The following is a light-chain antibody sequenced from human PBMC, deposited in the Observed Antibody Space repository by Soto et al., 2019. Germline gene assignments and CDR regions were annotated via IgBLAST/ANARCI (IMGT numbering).Light chain of an antibody. Sequence: DIVMTQSPLSLPVAPGEPASVSCRSSQSHLHCNGYNYLDWYLQKPGQSPQLLIYLGSNRASGVPDRFSGSGSGTDFTLKISRVEAEDVGVYYCMQALQTPRTFGQGTKVEIK. V-gene: IGKV2-28*01. CDR3: MQALQTPRT. CDR1: QSHLHCNGYNY. J-gene: IGKJ1*01. CDR2: LGS.